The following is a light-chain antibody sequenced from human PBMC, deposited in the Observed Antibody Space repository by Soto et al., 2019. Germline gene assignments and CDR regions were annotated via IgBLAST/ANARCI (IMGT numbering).Light chain of an antibody. CDR1: TSDVGGYNY. V-gene: IGLV2-8*01. CDR3: SSYAGSNTPS. J-gene: IGLJ1*01. CDR2: EVT. Sequence: QSVLTQPPSASGSPGQSVTISCTGTTSDVGGYNYVSWYQHHPGKAPKLMIYEVTKRPSGVPDRFSGSKSGNTASLTVSGLQAEDEADYYCSSYAGSNTPSFGSGTKSPS.